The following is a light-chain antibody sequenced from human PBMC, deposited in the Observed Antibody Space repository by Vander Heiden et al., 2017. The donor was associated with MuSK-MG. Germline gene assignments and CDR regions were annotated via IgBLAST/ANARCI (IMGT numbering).Light chain of an antibody. CDR1: QDITNY. CDR3: QQYDNLPLT. CDR2: DSS. J-gene: IGKJ4*01. Sequence: DIQMTQSPSSLSASVGDRVTLTCQASQDITNYLNWYQQKPGKAPKLLIYDSSNLGTGVPSRFSGSGSGTDFTFTISSLQPEDIATYYCQQYDNLPLTFGGWTKVEI. V-gene: IGKV1-33*01.